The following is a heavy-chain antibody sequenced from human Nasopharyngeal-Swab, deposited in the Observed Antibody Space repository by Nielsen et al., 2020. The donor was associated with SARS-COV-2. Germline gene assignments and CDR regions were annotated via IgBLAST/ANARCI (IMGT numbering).Heavy chain of an antibody. V-gene: IGHV3-33*01. Sequence: GVSLKISCAASGFTFSSYGMHWVRQAPGKGLEWVAVIWYDGSNKYYADSVKGRFTISRDNSKNTLYLQMNSLRAEDTAVYYCASQAGYSSGWPYYFDYWGQGTLVTVSS. CDR2: IWYDGSNK. CDR3: ASQAGYSSGWPYYFDY. CDR1: GFTFSSYG. D-gene: IGHD6-19*01. J-gene: IGHJ4*02.